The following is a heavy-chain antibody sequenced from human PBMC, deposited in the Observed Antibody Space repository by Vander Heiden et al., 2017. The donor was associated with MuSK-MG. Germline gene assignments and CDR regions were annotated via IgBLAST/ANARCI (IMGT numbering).Heavy chain of an antibody. V-gene: IGHV1-8*03. CDR1: GYTFTSYD. CDR3: ARITILHYYMDV. Sequence: QVQLLQSRAALKKPGASVKVSCQASGYTFTSYDINWVRQATGQGLEWMGWMNPNSGNTGYAQKFQGRVTITRNTSISTAYMELSSLRSEDTAVYYCARITILHYYMDVWGKGTTVTVSS. D-gene: IGHD3-3*01. CDR2: MNPNSGNT. J-gene: IGHJ6*03.